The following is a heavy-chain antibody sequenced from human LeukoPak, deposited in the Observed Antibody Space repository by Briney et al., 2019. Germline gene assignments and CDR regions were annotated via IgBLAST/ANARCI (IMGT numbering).Heavy chain of an antibody. J-gene: IGHJ5*02. CDR2: ISSSSSTI. Sequence: GGSLRLSCAASGFTFSSYSMNWVRQAPGKGLEWVSYISSSSSTIYYADSVKGRFTISRDNAKNLPYLQMNSLRAEDTAVYYCARDGPAAAIDWFDPWGQGTLVTVSS. V-gene: IGHV3-48*01. CDR1: GFTFSSYS. CDR3: ARDGPAAAIDWFDP. D-gene: IGHD2-2*02.